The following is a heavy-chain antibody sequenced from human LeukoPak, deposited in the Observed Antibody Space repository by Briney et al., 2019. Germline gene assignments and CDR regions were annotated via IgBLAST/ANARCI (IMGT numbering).Heavy chain of an antibody. V-gene: IGHV3-11*04. CDR2: ISVSAHDV. J-gene: IGHJ5*02. D-gene: IGHD1-26*01. CDR1: GFTFSDFY. Sequence: WGSLRLSCAASGFTFSDFYMTWSGKAPGKGLELLSYISVSAHDVNFIDSVRGRFTISRDNAKNSLYLQMNSLRAEDTAVYYCARAGSGRSPDWFDPWGQGTLVIVSS. CDR3: ARAGSGRSPDWFDP.